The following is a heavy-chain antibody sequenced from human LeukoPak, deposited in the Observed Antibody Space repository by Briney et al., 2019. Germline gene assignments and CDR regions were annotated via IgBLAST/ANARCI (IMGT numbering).Heavy chain of an antibody. Sequence: SVKVSCKASEGTFSSYAISWVRQAPGQGLEWMGGIIPIFGTANYAQKFQGRVTITTDESTSTAYMELSSLRSEDTAVYYCARAIENLELRWFDYWGQGTLVTVSS. D-gene: IGHD1-7*01. CDR3: ARAIENLELRWFDY. V-gene: IGHV1-69*05. J-gene: IGHJ4*02. CDR2: IIPIFGTA. CDR1: EGTFSSYA.